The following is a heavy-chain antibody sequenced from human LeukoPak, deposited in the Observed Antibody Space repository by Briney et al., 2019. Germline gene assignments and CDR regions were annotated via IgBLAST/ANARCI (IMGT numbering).Heavy chain of an antibody. D-gene: IGHD3-9*01. Sequence: SETLSLTCTVSGGSLSSSSYYWGWVRPPPGKGLEWIGNIYYSGSTYSNPSLKSRLTISLDTSQRQFSLRLSSVTAADTALYYCTRGSYDVLTGYSTLGEYWGQGTLVTVSS. J-gene: IGHJ4*02. CDR3: TRGSYDVLTGYSTLGEY. V-gene: IGHV4-39*01. CDR2: IYYSGST. CDR1: GGSLSSSSYY.